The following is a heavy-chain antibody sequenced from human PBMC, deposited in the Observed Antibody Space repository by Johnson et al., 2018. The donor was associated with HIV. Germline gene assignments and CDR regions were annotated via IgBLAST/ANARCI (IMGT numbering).Heavy chain of an antibody. Sequence: QVQLVESGGGVVQPGRSLRLSCAASGFIFNNYGMHWVRQTPGKGLEWVAVIWFDGSNKYYADSVKGRFTISRDNSKNTMYLQMNSLRAEDTAVYYCARDVSVGFDAAFDIWGQGTMVTVSS. V-gene: IGHV3-33*01. D-gene: IGHD4-23*01. CDR3: ARDVSVGFDAAFDI. CDR1: GFIFNNYG. CDR2: IWFDGSNK. J-gene: IGHJ3*02.